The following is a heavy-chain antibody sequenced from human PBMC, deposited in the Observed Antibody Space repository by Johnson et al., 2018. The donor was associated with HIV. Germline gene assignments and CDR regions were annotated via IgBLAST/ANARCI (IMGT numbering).Heavy chain of an antibody. D-gene: IGHD2-8*01. J-gene: IGHJ3*01. CDR1: GFSLSTYD. CDR3: AKDGGKWSYSFDV. V-gene: IGHV3-30*02. Sequence: VQPGRSLRLSCAASGFSLSTYDLHWVRQAPGRGLEWVSFIQYDGSDKSYADSVEGRFTISRDNSKNTLYLQMNNLRTEDTGLYYCAKDGGKWSYSFDVWGQGTMVSVSS. CDR2: IQYDGSDK.